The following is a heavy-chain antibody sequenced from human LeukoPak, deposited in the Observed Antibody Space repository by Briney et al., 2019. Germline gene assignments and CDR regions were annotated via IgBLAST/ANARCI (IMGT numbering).Heavy chain of an antibody. V-gene: IGHV4-59*01. CDR2: IYNSGST. CDR3: ARGVVAAAGRTFDF. J-gene: IGHJ4*02. Sequence: SETLSLTCTVSGDSFGYFYWSWIRQPPGKGLEWIGYIYNSGSTNYNPSLKSRVTISLDTSKNQFSLKLSSVTAADTAVYYCARGVVAAAGRTFDFWGQGTLVTVSS. D-gene: IGHD6-13*01. CDR1: GDSFGYFY.